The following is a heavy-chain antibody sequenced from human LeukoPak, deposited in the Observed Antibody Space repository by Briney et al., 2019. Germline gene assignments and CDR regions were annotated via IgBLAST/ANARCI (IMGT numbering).Heavy chain of an antibody. J-gene: IGHJ1*01. D-gene: IGHD6-13*01. CDR1: GGSISSSNW. V-gene: IGHV4-4*02. CDR3: ARGPLYSSSWARFPIKQYFQH. CDR2: IYHSGST. Sequence: PSGTLSLTCAVSGGSISSSNWWSWVRQPPGKGLEWIGEIYHSGSTNYNPSLKSRVTISVDKSKNQFSLKLSSVTAADTAVYYCARGPLYSSSWARFPIKQYFQHWGQGTLVTVSS.